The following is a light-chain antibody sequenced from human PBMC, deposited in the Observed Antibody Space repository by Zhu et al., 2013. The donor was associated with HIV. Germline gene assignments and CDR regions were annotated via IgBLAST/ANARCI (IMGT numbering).Light chain of an antibody. V-gene: IGLV2-23*02. CDR1: TSDVGGYNY. Sequence: QSALTQPASVSGSPGQSITISCTGTTSDVGGYNYVSWYQQRPGKAPKLMFYEVSNRPSGVSNRFSVSKSGKTASLTVSGLQAEDEADYYCCSYEGGSSFLYVFGTGTKVTVL. J-gene: IGLJ1*01. CDR2: EVS. CDR3: CSYEGGSSFLYV.